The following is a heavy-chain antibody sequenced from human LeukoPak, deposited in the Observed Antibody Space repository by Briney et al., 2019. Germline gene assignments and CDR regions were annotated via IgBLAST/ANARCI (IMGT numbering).Heavy chain of an antibody. Sequence: ASVKVSCKASGYTFTSYGISWVRQATGQGLEWMGWMNPNSGNTGYAQKFQGRVTMTRNTSISTAYMELSSLRSEDTAVYYCARGRGYGDPYDYWGQGTLVTVSS. CDR2: MNPNSGNT. D-gene: IGHD4-17*01. CDR3: ARGRGYGDPYDY. CDR1: GYTFTSYG. V-gene: IGHV1-8*02. J-gene: IGHJ4*02.